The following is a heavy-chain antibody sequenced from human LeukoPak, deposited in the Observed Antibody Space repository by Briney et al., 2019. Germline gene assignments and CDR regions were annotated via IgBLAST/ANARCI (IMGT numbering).Heavy chain of an antibody. J-gene: IGHJ4*02. Sequence: GGSLRLSCAASGFIFSSYGMHWVRQAPGKGLEWVSIISGSGGITYYADSVVKGRFTISRDSSKNTMYMQMNSLRAEDTAVYYCARGGSQPITMRVFDYWGQGTLVTVTS. V-gene: IGHV3-23*01. CDR2: ISGSGGIT. CDR3: ARGGSQPITMRVFDY. D-gene: IGHD3-10*01. CDR1: GFIFSSYG.